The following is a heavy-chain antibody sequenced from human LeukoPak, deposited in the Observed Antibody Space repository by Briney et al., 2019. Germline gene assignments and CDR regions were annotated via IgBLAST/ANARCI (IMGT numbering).Heavy chain of an antibody. Sequence: PSQTLPLTCTVSGGSVSTGSYYWSWIRQPAGRGLEWIGHIHTSGTMNYNASLKSRVRISVETSKNQFSLKLSSVTAADTAVYFCARGPYSYDSSGAFDIWGQGTMVTVSS. D-gene: IGHD3-22*01. CDR2: IHTSGTM. CDR3: ARGPYSYDSSGAFDI. CDR1: GGSVSTGSYY. J-gene: IGHJ3*02. V-gene: IGHV4-61*09.